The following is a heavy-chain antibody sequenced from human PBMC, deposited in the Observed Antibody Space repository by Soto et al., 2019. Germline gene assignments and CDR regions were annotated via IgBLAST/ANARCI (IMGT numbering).Heavy chain of an antibody. Sequence: GGSLRLSCAASGFTFSSYGMHWVRQAPGKGLEWVAVIWYDGSNKYYADSVKGRFTISRDNSKNTLYLQMNSLRAEDTAVYYCARVPGDPLYYYYYGMDVWGQGTTVTVSS. CDR1: GFTFSSYG. V-gene: IGHV3-33*01. CDR2: IWYDGSNK. CDR3: ARVPGDPLYYYYYGMDV. J-gene: IGHJ6*02. D-gene: IGHD3-16*01.